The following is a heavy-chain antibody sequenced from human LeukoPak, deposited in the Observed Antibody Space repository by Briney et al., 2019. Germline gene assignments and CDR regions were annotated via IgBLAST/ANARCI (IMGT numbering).Heavy chain of an antibody. D-gene: IGHD3-10*01. J-gene: IGHJ6*03. Sequence: PSETLSPTCTVSGGSISNYYWSWIRQPAGKGLEWIGRIYTSGSTNYNPSLKSRVTISVDTSKNQFSLKLSSVTAADTAVYYCAREYYYGSENMDVWGKGTTVTVSS. V-gene: IGHV4-4*07. CDR3: AREYYYGSENMDV. CDR1: GGSISNYY. CDR2: IYTSGST.